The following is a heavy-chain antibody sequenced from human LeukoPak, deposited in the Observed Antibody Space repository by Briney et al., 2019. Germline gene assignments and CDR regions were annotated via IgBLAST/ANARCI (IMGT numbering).Heavy chain of an antibody. V-gene: IGHV4-4*07. Sequence: SETLSLTCTVSGGSISNFYWSWIRQPAGKGLEWIGRIYTSGSTNYNPSLKSRVTMSVDKSKNQFSLKLSSVTAADTAVYYCAATRYNWNEDYWGQGTLVTVSS. J-gene: IGHJ4*02. CDR2: IYTSGST. D-gene: IGHD1-1*01. CDR1: GGSISNFY. CDR3: AATRYNWNEDY.